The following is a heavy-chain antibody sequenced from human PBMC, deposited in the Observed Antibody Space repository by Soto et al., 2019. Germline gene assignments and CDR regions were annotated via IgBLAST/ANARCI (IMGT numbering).Heavy chain of an antibody. V-gene: IGHV4-34*01. D-gene: IGHD3-10*01. Sequence: LSLTCAVYGGSFSGYYWSWIRQPPGKGLEWIGEINHSGSTNYNPSLKSRVTISVDTSKNQFSLKLSSVTAADTAVYYCARTYYYGSFETRFDPWGQGTLVTVSS. CDR2: INHSGST. CDR3: ARTYYYGSFETRFDP. CDR1: GGSFSGYY. J-gene: IGHJ5*02.